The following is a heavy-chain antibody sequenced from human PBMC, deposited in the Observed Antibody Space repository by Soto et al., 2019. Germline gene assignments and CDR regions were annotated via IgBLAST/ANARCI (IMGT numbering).Heavy chain of an antibody. V-gene: IGHV3-30*03. CDR1: GFTFSSYG. D-gene: IGHD6-13*01. Sequence: QVQLVESGGGVVQPGRSLRLSCAASGFTFSSYGMHWVRQAPGKGLEWVAVISYDGSNKYYADSVKGRFTISRDNSKNTLYLQMNSLRAEDTAVYYCATGRPGSSWYTDWGQGTLVTVSS. CDR2: ISYDGSNK. J-gene: IGHJ4*02. CDR3: ATGRPGSSWYTD.